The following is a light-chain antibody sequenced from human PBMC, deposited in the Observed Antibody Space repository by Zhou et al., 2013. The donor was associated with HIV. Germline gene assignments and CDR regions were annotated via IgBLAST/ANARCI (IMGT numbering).Light chain of an antibody. CDR1: QDISTW. V-gene: IGKV1-12*01. CDR2: GAS. Sequence: DIRMTQSPSSVSASVGDRVTITCRASQDISTWLVWYQQKPGKAPKVLIYGASSLQSGVPSRFSGSGSGTEFTLTISSLQPEDFATYFCLQHNTYPITFGQGTRLEIK. J-gene: IGKJ5*01. CDR3: LQHNTYPIT.